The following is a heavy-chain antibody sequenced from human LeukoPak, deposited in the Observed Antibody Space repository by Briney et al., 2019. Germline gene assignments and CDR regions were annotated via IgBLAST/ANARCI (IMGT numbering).Heavy chain of an antibody. CDR3: ARDRGYSGYDYYFDY. Sequence: PSETLSLTCTVSGGSISSYYWSWIRQPAGKGLEWIGRIYTSGSTNYNPSLKSRVTMSVDTSKNQFSLKLSSVTVADTAVYYCARDRGYSGYDYYFDYWGQGTLVTVSS. D-gene: IGHD5-12*01. CDR2: IYTSGST. CDR1: GGSISSYY. V-gene: IGHV4-4*07. J-gene: IGHJ4*02.